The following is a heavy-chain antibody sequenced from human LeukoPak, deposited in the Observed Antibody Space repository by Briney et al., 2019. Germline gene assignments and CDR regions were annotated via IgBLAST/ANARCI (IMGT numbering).Heavy chain of an antibody. D-gene: IGHD3-9*01. Sequence: SETLSLTCTVSGGSISSYYWSWIRQPPGKGLEWIGYIYYSGSTNYNPSLKSRVTISVDTSKNQFSLKLSSVTAADTAVYYCASTRKDILTGYPTYWYFDLWGRGTLVTVSS. CDR2: IYYSGST. CDR3: ASTRKDILTGYPTYWYFDL. CDR1: GGSISSYY. V-gene: IGHV4-59*01. J-gene: IGHJ2*01.